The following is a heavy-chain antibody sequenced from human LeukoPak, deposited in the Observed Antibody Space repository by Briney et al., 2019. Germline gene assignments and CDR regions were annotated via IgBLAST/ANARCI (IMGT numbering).Heavy chain of an antibody. Sequence: GGSLRLSCAASGFTFSSYEMNWVRQAPGEGREWVTYISRSGSAMYYADSVKGPFTISRDNAKNSLYLQMNSLRAEDTAVYYCACVEAGTYFDYWGQGTLVTVSS. CDR1: GFTFSSYE. CDR2: ISRSGSAM. D-gene: IGHD6-19*01. CDR3: ACVEAGTYFDY. J-gene: IGHJ4*02. V-gene: IGHV3-48*03.